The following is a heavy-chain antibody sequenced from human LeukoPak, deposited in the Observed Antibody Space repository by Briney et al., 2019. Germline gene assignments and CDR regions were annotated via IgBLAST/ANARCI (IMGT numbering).Heavy chain of an antibody. CDR1: GFTFSSYG. J-gene: IGHJ6*02. D-gene: IGHD3-10*01. CDR2: ISYDGSNK. CDR3: AKGGVIANV. V-gene: IGHV3-30*18. Sequence: PGGSLRLSCAAYGFTFSSYGMHWVRQAPGKGLEWVAVISYDGSNKYYADSVKGRFTISRDNSKNTLYLQMNSLRAEDTAVYYRAKGGVIANVWGQGTTVTVSS.